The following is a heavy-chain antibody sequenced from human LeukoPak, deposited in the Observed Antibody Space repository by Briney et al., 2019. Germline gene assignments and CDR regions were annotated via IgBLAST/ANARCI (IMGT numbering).Heavy chain of an antibody. J-gene: IGHJ4*02. CDR1: GGSISSSSYY. CDR3: ARGGIYYGSGSYYDY. V-gene: IGHV4-39*07. CDR2: IYYSGST. D-gene: IGHD3-10*01. Sequence: SETLSLTCTVSGGSISSSSYYWGWIRQPPGKGLEWIGSIYYSGSTYYNPSLKSRVTISVDTSKNQFSLKLSSVTAADTAVYYCARGGIYYGSGSYYDYWGQGTLVTVSS.